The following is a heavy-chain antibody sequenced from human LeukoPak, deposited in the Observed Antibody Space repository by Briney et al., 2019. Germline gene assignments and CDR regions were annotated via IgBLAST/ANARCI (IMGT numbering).Heavy chain of an antibody. Sequence: GGSLRLSCAASGFTFNIYDMSCVRQAPGKGLEWVSDISGSGGSTYYADSVKGRFTISRDNSKNTLYLQMNSLRAEDTAVYYCAKDPYSGNELNWFDPWGQGTLVTVSS. CDR2: ISGSGGST. V-gene: IGHV3-23*01. J-gene: IGHJ5*02. CDR1: GFTFNIYD. CDR3: AKDPYSGNELNWFDP. D-gene: IGHD1-26*01.